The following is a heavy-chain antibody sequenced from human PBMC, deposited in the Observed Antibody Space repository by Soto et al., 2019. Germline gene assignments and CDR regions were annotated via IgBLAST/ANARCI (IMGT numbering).Heavy chain of an antibody. CDR3: ARRRAPRITIFGVAPGIKGMDV. J-gene: IGHJ6*02. D-gene: IGHD3-3*01. CDR2: MNPNSGNT. CDR1: GCNFTSYD. Sequence: ASVKVSCKASGCNFTSYDINWVRQATGQGLEWMGWMNPNSGNTGYAQKFQGRVTMTRNTSISTAYMELSSLRSEDTAVYYCARRRAPRITIFGVAPGIKGMDVWGQGTTVTVSS. V-gene: IGHV1-8*01.